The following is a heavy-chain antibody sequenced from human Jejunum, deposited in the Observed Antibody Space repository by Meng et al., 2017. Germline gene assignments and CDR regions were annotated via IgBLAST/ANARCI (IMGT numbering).Heavy chain of an antibody. CDR3: AKDPNGDYIGAFDS. D-gene: IGHD4-17*01. J-gene: IGHJ3*01. CDR2: MKGSGDGT. Sequence: GGSLRLSCAASGFSSRSFAMCWVRQTPGKGLEWVSAMKGSGDGTMYADSVRGRFIISRDNSKNTLYLQMNSLSVEDTAVYYCAKDPNGDYIGAFDSWGQGAMVTVSS. V-gene: IGHV3-23*01. CDR1: GFSSRSFA.